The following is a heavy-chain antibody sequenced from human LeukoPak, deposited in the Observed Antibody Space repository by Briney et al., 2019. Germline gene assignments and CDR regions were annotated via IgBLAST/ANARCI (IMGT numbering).Heavy chain of an antibody. V-gene: IGHV4-59*01. CDR1: GGSISSYY. D-gene: IGHD2/OR15-2a*01. J-gene: IGHJ4*02. CDR3: AREKNSRGFDY. CDR2: IYYSGST. Sequence: PSETLSLTCTVSGGSISSYYWSWIRQPPGKGLEWIGYIYYSGSTNHNPSLKSRVTISVDTSKNQFSLKLSAVTAEDTAVYYCAREKNSRGFDYWGQGTLLTVSS.